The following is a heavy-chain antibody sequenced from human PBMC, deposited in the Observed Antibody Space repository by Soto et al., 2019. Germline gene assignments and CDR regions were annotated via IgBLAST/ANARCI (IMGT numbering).Heavy chain of an antibody. D-gene: IGHD6-19*01. CDR1: GDSVSINSAA. CDR2: TYYSSKCYN. Sequence: QVQLQQSGPGLVKPSQTLSLTCAISGDSVSINSAAWNWVRQSPSRGLEWLGRTYYSSKCYNDYAVYVESKNNICPETFKSEFSLLLISVAPEDPAVYYCARGKCSGGWYKVGALDYYDGRVVWVQVLKVTVSS. J-gene: IGHJ6*02. V-gene: IGHV6-1*01. CDR3: ARGKCSGGWYKVGALDYYDGRVV.